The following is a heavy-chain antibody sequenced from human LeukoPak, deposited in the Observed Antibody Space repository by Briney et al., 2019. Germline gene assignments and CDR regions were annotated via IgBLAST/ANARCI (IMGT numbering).Heavy chain of an antibody. Sequence: ASVKVSCKVSGYTLTELSMHWVRQAPGKGLEWMGGFDPEDGETIYAQKFQGRVTMTEDTSTDTAYMELSSLRSEDTAVYYCASGKWELLNYYYGMDVWGQGTTVTVSS. J-gene: IGHJ6*02. D-gene: IGHD1-26*01. CDR3: ASGKWELLNYYYGMDV. CDR2: FDPEDGET. CDR1: GYTLTELS. V-gene: IGHV1-24*01.